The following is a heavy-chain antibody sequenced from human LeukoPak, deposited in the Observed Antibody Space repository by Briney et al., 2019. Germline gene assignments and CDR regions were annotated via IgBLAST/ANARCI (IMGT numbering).Heavy chain of an antibody. CDR2: ISYDGSEK. Sequence: GRSLRLSCAASGFTFSDYALHWVRQAPGKGLEWVAVISYDGSEKYFADSVQGRFTISRDNSKITLSLQMNSLRAADTAVSYCARDRYGYFDYWGQGTLVTVSS. D-gene: IGHD3-9*01. J-gene: IGHJ4*02. V-gene: IGHV3-30*04. CDR1: GFTFSDYA. CDR3: ARDRYGYFDY.